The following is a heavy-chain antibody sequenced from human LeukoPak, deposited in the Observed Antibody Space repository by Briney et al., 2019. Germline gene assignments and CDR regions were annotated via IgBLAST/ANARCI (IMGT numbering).Heavy chain of an antibody. CDR3: ARGAVGATTPFDY. J-gene: IGHJ4*02. V-gene: IGHV3-53*01. D-gene: IGHD1-26*01. Sequence: SGGSLRLSCAASGFTVSSNYMSWVRQAPGKGLEWVSVIYTGSGTYYADSVKGRFTISRDNSNNTLYLQMNSLRAEDTAVHYCARGAVGATTPFDYWGQGTLVTVSS. CDR2: IYTGSGT. CDR1: GFTVSSNY.